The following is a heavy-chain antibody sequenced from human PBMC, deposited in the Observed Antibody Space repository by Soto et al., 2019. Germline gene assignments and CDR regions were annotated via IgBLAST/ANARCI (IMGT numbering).Heavy chain of an antibody. J-gene: IGHJ5*02. CDR3: ASCVAAAGMDRNNWFDP. Sequence: SETLSLTCAVYGGSFSGYYWSWIRQPPGKGLEWIGEINHSGSTNYNPSLKSRVTISVDTSKNQFSLNLSSVTAADTAVYYCASCVAAAGMDRNNWFDPWGQGTLVTVSS. CDR2: INHSGST. V-gene: IGHV4-34*01. CDR1: GGSFSGYY. D-gene: IGHD6-13*01.